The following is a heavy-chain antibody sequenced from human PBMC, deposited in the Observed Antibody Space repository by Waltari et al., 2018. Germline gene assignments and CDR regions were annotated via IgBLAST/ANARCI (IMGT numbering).Heavy chain of an antibody. CDR2: IYYSGST. J-gene: IGHJ4*02. Sequence: QLQLQESGPGLVKPSETLSLPCTVSGGSISSSSYYWGWIRQPPGKGLEWIGSIYYSGSTYYNPSLKSRVTISVDTSKNQFSLKLSSVTAADTAVYYCARDPSRQYGPGGYFDYWGQGTLVTVSS. CDR1: GGSISSSSYY. V-gene: IGHV4-39*07. D-gene: IGHD4-17*01. CDR3: ARDPSRQYGPGGYFDY.